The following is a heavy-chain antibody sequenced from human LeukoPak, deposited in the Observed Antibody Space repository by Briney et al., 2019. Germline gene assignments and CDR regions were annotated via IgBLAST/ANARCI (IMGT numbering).Heavy chain of an antibody. CDR3: AKEDFTVTPLLDY. V-gene: IGHV3-21*04. D-gene: IGHD4-11*01. J-gene: IGHJ4*02. CDR1: GFTFSSYS. CDR2: ISSSSSYI. Sequence: GGSLRLSCAASGFTFSSYSMNWVRQAPEKGLEWVSSISSSSSYIYYADSVKGRFTISRGNSKNTLYLQMNSLRAEDTAVYYCAKEDFTVTPLLDYWGQGTLVTVSS.